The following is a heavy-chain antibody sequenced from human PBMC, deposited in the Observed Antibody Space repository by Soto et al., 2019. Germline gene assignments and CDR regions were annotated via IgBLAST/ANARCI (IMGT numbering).Heavy chain of an antibody. CDR1: GLAFTTAG. V-gene: IGHV3-15*01. J-gene: IGHJ4*02. CDR2: IKTGTDSVTT. D-gene: IGHD3-3*01. CDR3: TKDYFGTRGFLD. Sequence: XGCLVISLAGSGLAFTTAGVNWVRHAPGTGLDWVGLIKTGTDSVTTDYAAPVKGRFSISRDDSRKTLYLQMNSLKTEDTAMYYCTKDYFGTRGFLDWGQGTLLTVSS.